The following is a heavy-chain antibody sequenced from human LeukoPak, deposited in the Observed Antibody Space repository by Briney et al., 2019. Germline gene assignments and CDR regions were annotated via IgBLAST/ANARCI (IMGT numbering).Heavy chain of an antibody. CDR1: GYSISSAYY. V-gene: IGHV4-38-2*02. D-gene: IGHD7-27*01. Sequence: SETLSLTCSVSGYSISSAYYWGWIRQPPGKGLEWIGTMYHSGSTNYTPSLKSRVTISVDTSKNQFSLKLSSVTAADTAVYFCARGFRGDNFDYWGQGTLVTVSS. CDR2: MYHSGST. CDR3: ARGFRGDNFDY. J-gene: IGHJ4*02.